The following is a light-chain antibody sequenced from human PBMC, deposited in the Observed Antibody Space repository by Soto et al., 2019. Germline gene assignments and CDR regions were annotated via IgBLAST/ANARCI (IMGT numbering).Light chain of an antibody. J-gene: IGKJ5*01. Sequence: EIVLTQSPATLSLSPGERATLSCRASQSVSSYLAWYQQKPGQAPRLLIYDASNRATGIPARFSGSGSGTDFTLTISSLEPEDFAVYYCQQRGNWPLTFGQGKRLEIK. V-gene: IGKV3-11*01. CDR2: DAS. CDR3: QQRGNWPLT. CDR1: QSVSSY.